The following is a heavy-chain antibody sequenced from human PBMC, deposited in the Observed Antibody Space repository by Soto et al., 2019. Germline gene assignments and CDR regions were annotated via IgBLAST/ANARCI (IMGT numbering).Heavy chain of an antibody. Sequence: QLQLQESGPGLVKPSEALSLTCTVSGAPISAFYWSWIRQSPGKGLEWIGHVYYTGSTNYNPSLNSRVTISLDTSKNQFSLKLSSVTAADTAVYYCARRRDVYTGVWFDPWGQGTLVTVSS. J-gene: IGHJ5*02. V-gene: IGHV4-59*01. CDR2: VYYTGST. CDR1: GAPISAFY. D-gene: IGHD7-27*01. CDR3: ARRRDVYTGVWFDP.